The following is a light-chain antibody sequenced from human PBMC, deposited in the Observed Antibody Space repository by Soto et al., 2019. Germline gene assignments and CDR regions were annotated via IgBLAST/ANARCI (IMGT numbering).Light chain of an antibody. Sequence: SALTEPASVSGSPGQSIAISCTGTSSDVGAYDSVSWYQQHPGKAPKVMIYDVSHRPSGVSNRFSGSKSGNTASLTISGLQAEDEADYYCSSYTTSSTLEFGGGTKLTVL. CDR1: SSDVGAYDS. J-gene: IGLJ2*01. V-gene: IGLV2-14*01. CDR3: SSYTTSSTLE. CDR2: DVS.